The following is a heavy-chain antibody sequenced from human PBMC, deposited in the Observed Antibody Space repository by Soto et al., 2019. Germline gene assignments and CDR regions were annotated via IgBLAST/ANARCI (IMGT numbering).Heavy chain of an antibody. CDR1: GGSISSGGYY. CDR3: ARGVTTKYYYGMDV. D-gene: IGHD4-17*01. CDR2: IYYSGST. V-gene: IGHV4-31*03. Sequence: PSETLSLTCTVSGGSISSGGYYWSWIRQHPGEGLEWIGYIYYSGSTYYNPSLKSRVTISVDTSKNQFSLKLSSVTAADTAVYYCARGVTTKYYYGMDVWGQGTTVTVSS. J-gene: IGHJ6*02.